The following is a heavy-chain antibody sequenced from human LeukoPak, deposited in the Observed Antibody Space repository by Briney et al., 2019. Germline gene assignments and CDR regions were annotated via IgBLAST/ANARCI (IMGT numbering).Heavy chain of an antibody. CDR2: ISGSGGNT. D-gene: IGHD6-19*01. Sequence: GGSLRLSCAASGFTFTNSAMTWVRQAPGKGLEWVSTISGSGGNTYYAESVKSRFTISRDNSENTLDLQMNTLRAQDTAVYYCVKSLAVSGSPDFWGQGTLVTVSS. CDR1: GFTFTNSA. J-gene: IGHJ4*02. CDR3: VKSLAVSGSPDF. V-gene: IGHV3-23*01.